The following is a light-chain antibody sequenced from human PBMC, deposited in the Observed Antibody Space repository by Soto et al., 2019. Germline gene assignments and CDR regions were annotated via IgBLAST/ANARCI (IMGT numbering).Light chain of an antibody. J-gene: IGKJ3*01. V-gene: IGKV3-11*01. CDR2: DTS. CDR1: QSVSNY. CDR3: QQRSTGPPSFT. Sequence: EIVLTQSPATLSLSPGERATLSCRASQSVSNYLAWYQQKPGQVPSLLIYDTSNRATGIPARFSGSGSGTDFTPTISSLEPEDFAIYYCQQRSTGPPSFTFGPGTKVDIK.